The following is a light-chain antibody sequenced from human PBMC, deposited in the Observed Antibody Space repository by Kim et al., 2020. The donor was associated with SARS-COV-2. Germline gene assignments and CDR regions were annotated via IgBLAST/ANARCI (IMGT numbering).Light chain of an antibody. CDR2: GAS. J-gene: IGKJ1*01. V-gene: IGKV3-20*01. Sequence: EIVLTQSPGTLSLSPGERASLSCRASQSVISNYLAWYQQKPGQAPTLLIYGASSRATGISDRFSGSGSGTDFTLTISRLEPEDSAVYYCQQYGSSPTFGQGTKVEIK. CDR1: QSVISNY. CDR3: QQYGSSPT.